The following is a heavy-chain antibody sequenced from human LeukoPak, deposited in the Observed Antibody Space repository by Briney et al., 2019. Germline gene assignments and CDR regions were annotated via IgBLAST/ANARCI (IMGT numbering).Heavy chain of an antibody. CDR2: IYYSGST. D-gene: IGHD3-10*01. V-gene: IGHV4-39*01. Sequence: SETLSLTCTVSGGSISSNNYYWGWIRQPPGKGLGWIGSIYYSGSTYYNPSLKSRVTISVDTSRNQFSLKLSSVTAADTAVYFCARLSPWEFTYYYYYMDVWGKGTTVTVSS. CDR1: GGSISSNNYY. CDR3: ARLSPWEFTYYYYYMDV. J-gene: IGHJ6*03.